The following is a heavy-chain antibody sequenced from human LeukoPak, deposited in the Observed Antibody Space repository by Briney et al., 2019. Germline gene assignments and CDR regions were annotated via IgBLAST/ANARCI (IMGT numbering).Heavy chain of an antibody. Sequence: SETLSLTCTVSGYSISSGYYWGWIQQPPGKGLEWIGSIYHSGSTYYNPSLKSRVTISVDTSKNQFSLKLSSVTAADTAVYYCAKSSYSIFDYWGQGTLVTVSS. CDR3: AKSSYSIFDY. V-gene: IGHV4-38-2*02. CDR2: IYHSGST. CDR1: GYSISSGYY. J-gene: IGHJ4*02. D-gene: IGHD5-18*01.